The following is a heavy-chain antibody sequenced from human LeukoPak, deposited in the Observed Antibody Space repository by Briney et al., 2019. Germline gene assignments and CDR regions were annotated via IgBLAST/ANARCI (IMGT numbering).Heavy chain of an antibody. CDR2: ISAYNGNT. CDR1: GYTFTSYG. CDR3: ASPALYGSGSSDAFDI. D-gene: IGHD3-10*01. Sequence: ASVKVSCKASGYTFTSYGISWVRQAPGQGLEWMGWISAYNGNTNYAQKLQGRVTMTTDTSTSTAYMELRSLRSDDTAVYYCASPALYGSGSSDAFDIWGQGTMVTVSS. J-gene: IGHJ3*02. V-gene: IGHV1-18*01.